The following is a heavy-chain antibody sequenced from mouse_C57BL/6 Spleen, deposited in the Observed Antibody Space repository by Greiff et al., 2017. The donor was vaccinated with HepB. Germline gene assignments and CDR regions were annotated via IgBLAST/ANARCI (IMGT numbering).Heavy chain of an antibody. J-gene: IGHJ4*01. V-gene: IGHV1-52*01. D-gene: IGHD1-1*01. CDR1: GYTFTSYW. Sequence: QVQLQQPGAELVRPGSSVKLSCKASGYTFTSYWMHWVKQRPIQGLEWIGNIDPSDSETHYNQKFKDKATLTVAKSSSTAYMQLSSLTSEDSAVYYCARAHYYGSSYAMDYWGQGTSVTVAS. CDR2: IDPSDSET. CDR3: ARAHYYGSSYAMDY.